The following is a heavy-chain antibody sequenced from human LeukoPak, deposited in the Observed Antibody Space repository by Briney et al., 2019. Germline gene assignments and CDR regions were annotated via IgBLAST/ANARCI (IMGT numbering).Heavy chain of an antibody. CDR3: ARDFRYDFDY. D-gene: IGHD5-12*01. Sequence: GGSLRLSCAASGFTSSSYSMNWVRQAPGKGLEWVSYISSSSNIYYADSVKGRFTISRDNAKNSLHLQMNSLRDEDTAVYYCARDFRYDFDYWGQGTLVTVSS. J-gene: IGHJ4*02. V-gene: IGHV3-48*02. CDR1: GFTSSSYS. CDR2: ISSSSNI.